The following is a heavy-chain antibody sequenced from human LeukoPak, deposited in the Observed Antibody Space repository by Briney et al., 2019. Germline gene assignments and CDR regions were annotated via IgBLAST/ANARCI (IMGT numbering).Heavy chain of an antibody. V-gene: IGHV1-8*01. Sequence: ASVKVSCKASGYTFTSYDINWERQATGQGLEWMGWMNPNSGNTGYAQKFQGRVTMTRNTSISTAYMELSSLRSEDTAVYYCASQLDFWSGNDAFDIWGQGTMVTVSS. CDR1: GYTFTSYD. J-gene: IGHJ3*02. CDR2: MNPNSGNT. D-gene: IGHD3-3*01. CDR3: ASQLDFWSGNDAFDI.